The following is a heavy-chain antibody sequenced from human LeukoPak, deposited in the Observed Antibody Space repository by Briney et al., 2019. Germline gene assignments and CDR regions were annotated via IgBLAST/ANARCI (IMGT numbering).Heavy chain of an antibody. D-gene: IGHD5-18*01. V-gene: IGHV1-2*02. CDR1: GYTFTGYY. CDR3: ARLASTAMAKGDDAFDI. J-gene: IGHJ3*02. CDR2: INPNSGGT. Sequence: ASVKVSCKASGYTFTGYYMHWVRQAPGQGLKWMGWINPNSGGTNYAQKFQGRVTMTRDTSISTAYMELSRLRSDDTAVYYCARLASTAMAKGDDAFDIWGQGTMVTVSS.